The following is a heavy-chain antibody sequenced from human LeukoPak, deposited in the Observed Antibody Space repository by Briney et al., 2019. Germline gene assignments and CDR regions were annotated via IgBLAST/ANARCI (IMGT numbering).Heavy chain of an antibody. D-gene: IGHD1-26*01. Sequence: SETLSLTCTVSGGSISSYYWSWIRQPPGKGLEWIGYIYYSGSTNYNPSLKSRVTISVDTSKNQFSLKLSSVTAADTAVYYCARGNSGSLDYWGQGTLVTVSS. CDR1: GGSISSYY. CDR2: IYYSGST. J-gene: IGHJ4*02. V-gene: IGHV4-59*08. CDR3: ARGNSGSLDY.